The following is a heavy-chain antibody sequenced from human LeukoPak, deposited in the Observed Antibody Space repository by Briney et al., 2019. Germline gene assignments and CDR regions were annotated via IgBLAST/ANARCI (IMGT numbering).Heavy chain of an antibody. CDR2: IWDTEIT. CDR3: ARGLVLATDDAFDI. Sequence: SETLSLACTVSGGSIRSYFWSWLRQPPGKGLEWIGYIWDTEITDYNPSLKSRVTISLDTSKNHFSLKLRSVTAADTALYFCARGLVLATDDAFDIWGQGTLVTVSS. V-gene: IGHV4-59*01. D-gene: IGHD5-12*01. CDR1: GGSIRSYF. J-gene: IGHJ3*02.